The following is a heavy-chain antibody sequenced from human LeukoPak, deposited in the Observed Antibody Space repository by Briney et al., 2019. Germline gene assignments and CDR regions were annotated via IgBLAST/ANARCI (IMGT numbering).Heavy chain of an antibody. Sequence: GGSLRLSCAASGFTFNYYNMNWVRQAPGKALEWVSSITSSGAYIFYADSVKGRFTISGDNSKNTLYLQMNSLRAEDTAVYYCAKDEKQWLVQVTNWFDPWGQGTLVTVSS. D-gene: IGHD6-19*01. CDR2: ITSSGAYI. J-gene: IGHJ5*02. CDR3: AKDEKQWLVQVTNWFDP. V-gene: IGHV3-21*01. CDR1: GFTFNYYN.